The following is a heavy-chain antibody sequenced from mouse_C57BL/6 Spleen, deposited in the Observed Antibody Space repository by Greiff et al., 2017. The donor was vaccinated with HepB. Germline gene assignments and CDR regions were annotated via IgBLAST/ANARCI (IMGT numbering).Heavy chain of an antibody. V-gene: IGHV1-55*01. D-gene: IGHD1-1*01. CDR1: GYTFTSYW. CDR2: IYPGSGST. Sequence: VQLQQPGAELVKPGASVKMSCKASGYTFTSYWITWVKQRPGQGLEWIGDIYPGSGSTNYNEKFKSKATLTVDTSSSTAYMQLSSLTSEDSAVYYCARSPYYYGSSHGFDYWGQGTTLTVSS. J-gene: IGHJ2*01. CDR3: ARSPYYYGSSHGFDY.